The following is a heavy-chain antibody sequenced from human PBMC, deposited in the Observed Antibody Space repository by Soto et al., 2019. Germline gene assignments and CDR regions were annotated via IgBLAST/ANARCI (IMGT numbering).Heavy chain of an antibody. CDR1: GDSVSSNSAA. J-gene: IGHJ6*02. D-gene: IGHD2-15*01. CDR2: TYDRSKWYD. Sequence: SETLSLTCAISGDSVSSNSAAWNWLRQSPSRGREGLGRTYDRSKWYDDYAVGVKSRITSSPDTCKHQFSTHLKSVTPEDTAVYYCARGAGRGYCSGNTCYSPYNYYGMDVWGQGTTVTVS. CDR3: ARGAGRGYCSGNTCYSPYNYYGMDV. V-gene: IGHV6-1*01.